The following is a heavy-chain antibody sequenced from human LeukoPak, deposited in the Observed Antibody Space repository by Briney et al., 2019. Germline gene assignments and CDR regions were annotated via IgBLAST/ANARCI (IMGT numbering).Heavy chain of an antibody. CDR1: GRSISSSSYY. Sequence: SETLSLTCTVAGRSISSSSYYWGWIRQPPGKGLERIGSVYYSGSTYYNPSLKSRVTISVDTSKNQFSLKLSSVTAADTAVYYCARVSNWNYDYWGQGTLVTVSS. CDR2: VYYSGST. CDR3: ARVSNWNYDY. J-gene: IGHJ4*02. D-gene: IGHD1-7*01. V-gene: IGHV4-39*07.